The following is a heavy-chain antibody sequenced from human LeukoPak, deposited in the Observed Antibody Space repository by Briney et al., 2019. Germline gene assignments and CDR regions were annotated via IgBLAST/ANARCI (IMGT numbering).Heavy chain of an antibody. V-gene: IGHV1-8*01. CDR2: MNPNSGNT. CDR3: ARGLEWWYYYGMDV. D-gene: IGHD2-15*01. J-gene: IGHJ6*02. Sequence: ASVKVPCKASGYTFTSYDINWVRQATGQGLEWMGWMNPNSGNTGYAQKFQGRVTMTRNTSISTAYMELSSLRSEDTAVYYCARGLEWWYYYGMDVWGQGTTVTVSS. CDR1: GYTFTSYD.